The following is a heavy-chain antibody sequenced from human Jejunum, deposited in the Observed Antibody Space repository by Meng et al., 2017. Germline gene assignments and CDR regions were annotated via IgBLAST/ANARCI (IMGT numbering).Heavy chain of an antibody. CDR1: GDTVTIYF. V-gene: IGHV1-46*01. CDR3: ARGVAAGVDY. J-gene: IGHJ4*02. D-gene: IGHD6-13*01. Sequence: GELVASGAEVKTPGDSVKVSCQASGDTVTIYFVHWVRQAPGQGPEWMGKINPSGGSTTYSQKFQGRVTMTRDTSVSTAYMELSSLTSEDTAVYYCARGVAAGVDYWGQGTLVTVSS. CDR2: INPSGGST.